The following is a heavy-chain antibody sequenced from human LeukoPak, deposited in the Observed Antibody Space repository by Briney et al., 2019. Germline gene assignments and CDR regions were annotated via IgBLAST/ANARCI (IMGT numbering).Heavy chain of an antibody. CDR1: GSRFTSYW. Sequence: GGSLQISCQGSGSRFTSYWIGGVGRLPGKGREGMGIIYPGDSDTRNSPSFQGQVTISADKSISTAYLQWSSLKASDTAMYYCARSRDYDILTEWGQGTPVTVSS. D-gene: IGHD3-9*01. J-gene: IGHJ4*02. CDR2: IYPGDSDT. V-gene: IGHV5-51*01. CDR3: ARSRDYDILTE.